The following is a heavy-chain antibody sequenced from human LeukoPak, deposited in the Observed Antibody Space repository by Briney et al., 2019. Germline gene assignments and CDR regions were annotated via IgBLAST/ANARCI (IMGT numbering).Heavy chain of an antibody. CDR3: ARGSREAYYFDN. V-gene: IGHV4-30-2*01. CDR2: ICHSGST. J-gene: IGHJ4*02. Sequence: SQTLSLTCVVSLDSHTSGAYSWSWTRQPRGRGLEWIGYICHSGSTYYNPSLKSRVTLSIDRSKNQFSLNLSSVTAADTAVYYCARGSREAYYFDNWGEGTLVTVSS. CDR1: LDSHTSGAYS. D-gene: IGHD1-26*01.